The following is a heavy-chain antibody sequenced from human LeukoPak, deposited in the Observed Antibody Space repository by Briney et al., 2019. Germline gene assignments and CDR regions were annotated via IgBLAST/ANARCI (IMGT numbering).Heavy chain of an antibody. V-gene: IGHV3-30*03. CDR2: ISYDGSNK. Sequence: GRSLRLSCAASGFTFSSYGMHWVRQAPGKGLEWVAVISYDGSNKYYADSVKGRFTISRDNSKNTLYLQMNSLRAEDTAVYYCARGGGVSSWYVDNWFDPWGQGTLVTVSS. CDR1: GFTFSSYG. J-gene: IGHJ5*02. CDR3: ARGGGVSSWYVDNWFDP. D-gene: IGHD6-13*01.